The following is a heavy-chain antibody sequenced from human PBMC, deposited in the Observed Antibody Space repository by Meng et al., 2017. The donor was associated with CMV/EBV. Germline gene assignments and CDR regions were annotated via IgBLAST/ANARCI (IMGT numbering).Heavy chain of an antibody. CDR1: GYTFTGYY. Sequence: ASVKVSCKASGYTFTGYYMHWVRQAPGQGLEWMGWINPNSGGTNYAQKFQGRVTMTRDTSISTAYMELSRLRSEDTAVYYCARGSYYDFWSGPRRFDPWGQGTLVTVSS. D-gene: IGHD3-3*01. J-gene: IGHJ5*02. V-gene: IGHV1-2*02. CDR3: ARGSYYDFWSGPRRFDP. CDR2: INPNSGGT.